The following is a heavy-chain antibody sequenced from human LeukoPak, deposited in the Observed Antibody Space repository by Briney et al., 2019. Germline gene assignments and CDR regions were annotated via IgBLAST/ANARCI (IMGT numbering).Heavy chain of an antibody. CDR3: ARGRRYFDWLSPDAFDI. V-gene: IGHV1-18*01. CDR2: ISAYNGNT. CDR1: GYTFTSYG. D-gene: IGHD3-9*01. J-gene: IGHJ3*02. Sequence: ASVKVSCKASGYTFTSYGISWVRQAPGQGLEWMGWISAYNGNTNYAQNLQGRVTMTTDTPTSTAYMELRSLRSEDTAVYYCARGRRYFDWLSPDAFDIWGQGTMVTVSS.